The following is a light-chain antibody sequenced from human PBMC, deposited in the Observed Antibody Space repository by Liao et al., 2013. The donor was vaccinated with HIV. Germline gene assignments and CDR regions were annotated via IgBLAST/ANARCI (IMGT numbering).Light chain of an antibody. CDR2: KDT. CDR1: NIGSKS. CDR3: QTWDSSNMI. J-gene: IGLJ2*01. Sequence: SYVLAQPPSVSVAPGKTARITCGGNNIGSKSVHWYQQRPGQSPVLVIYKDTKRPSGIPERFSGSQSGNTATLTISGTQTLDEADYYCQTWDSSNMIFGGGTKLTVL. V-gene: IGLV3-21*01.